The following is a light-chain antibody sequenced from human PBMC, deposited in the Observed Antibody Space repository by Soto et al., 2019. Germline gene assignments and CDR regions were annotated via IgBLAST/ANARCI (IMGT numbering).Light chain of an antibody. CDR2: STD. Sequence: QAVVTQEPSLSVSPGGTVTLTCGLSSGSVSTSHYPSWHQQTPGQAPRTLIYSTDTRSSGVPDRFSGSILGNKAALTITGAHADDECDYYCVLYMGRGISVFGGGTKLTVL. CDR1: SGSVSTSHY. V-gene: IGLV8-61*01. CDR3: VLYMGRGISV. J-gene: IGLJ3*02.